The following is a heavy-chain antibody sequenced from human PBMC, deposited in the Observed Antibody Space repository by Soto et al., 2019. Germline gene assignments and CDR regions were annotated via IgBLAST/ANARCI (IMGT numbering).Heavy chain of an antibody. CDR2: VDWEDDK. Sequence: SHPTLVNPTQTLTLTCTLPGFSPSDRGLSMSWIRQPPAKALEWLALVDWEDDKFYSTSLKTGLTISKDTSKNKVVPPMTNMDPENTATYFRASARGVRWYLDIWGRGSQVTVPS. J-gene: IGHJ2*01. CDR3: ASARGVRWYLDI. V-gene: IGHV2-70*01. CDR1: GFSPSDRGLS. D-gene: IGHD3-10*01.